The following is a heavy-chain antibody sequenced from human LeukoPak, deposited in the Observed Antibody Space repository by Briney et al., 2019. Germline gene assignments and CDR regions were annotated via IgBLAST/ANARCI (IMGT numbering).Heavy chain of an antibody. CDR2: IYYSGST. CDR3: ARGSGQWGFDS. CDR1: GDSISSGGYY. V-gene: IGHV4-61*08. Sequence: SETLSLTCTVSGDSISSGGYYWSWVRQHPGKGLEWFGYIYYSGSTNYNPSLRSRVTISVDSSKNQFSLKLNSVTAADTAVYYCARGSGQWGFDSWGQGTLVTVSS. J-gene: IGHJ4*02. D-gene: IGHD3-10*01.